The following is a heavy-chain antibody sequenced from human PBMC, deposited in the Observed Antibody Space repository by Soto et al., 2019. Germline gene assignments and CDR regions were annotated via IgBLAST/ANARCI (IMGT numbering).Heavy chain of an antibody. V-gene: IGHV1-8*01. Sequence: SVPVSCKASLYTFTHYGINLLRLATAHRREGLGGMNAHIGNTGYAQKFEGRVTMTRNTSISTAYMELRSLRSEDTAVYYCARGRQYYDILTGSNWFAPGGQGTLVTVSS. CDR1: LYTFTHYG. CDR3: ARGRQYYDILTGSNWFAP. CDR2: MNAHIGNT. D-gene: IGHD3-9*01. J-gene: IGHJ5*02.